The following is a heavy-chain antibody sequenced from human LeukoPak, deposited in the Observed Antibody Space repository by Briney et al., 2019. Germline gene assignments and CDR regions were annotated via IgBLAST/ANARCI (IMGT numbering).Heavy chain of an antibody. D-gene: IGHD3-3*02. Sequence: GSSVKVSCRASGGTFSSYAISWVRQAPGPGLEWMGRIIPIFGTANYAQKFQGRVTITTDESTSTTYMELSSLRSEDTAVYYCAREGSISLSFDYWGQGTLVTVSS. V-gene: IGHV1-69*05. CDR2: IIPIFGTA. CDR3: AREGSISLSFDY. J-gene: IGHJ4*02. CDR1: GGTFSSYA.